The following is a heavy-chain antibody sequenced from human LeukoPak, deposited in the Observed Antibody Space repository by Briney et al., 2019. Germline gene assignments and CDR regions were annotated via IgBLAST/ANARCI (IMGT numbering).Heavy chain of an antibody. CDR2: IYYSGST. D-gene: IGHD6-13*01. V-gene: IGHV4-59*08. CDR1: GGSISSYY. Sequence: PSETLSLTCTVPGGSISSYYWSWIRQPPGKGLEWSGYIYYSGSTNYNPSLKSRVTISVDTSKNQFSLKLSSVTAADTAVYYCARLREAAAGLDYWGQGTLVTVSS. CDR3: ARLREAAAGLDY. J-gene: IGHJ4*02.